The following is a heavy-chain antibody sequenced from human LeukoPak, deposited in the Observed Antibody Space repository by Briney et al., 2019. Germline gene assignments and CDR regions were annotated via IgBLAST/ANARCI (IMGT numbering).Heavy chain of an antibody. CDR3: ARRAHLGDNYFDY. CDR2: IYPGDSDT. D-gene: IGHD3-9*01. Sequence: GESLKISCKGSGYSFTSYWIGWVRQMPGKGLEWMGIIYPGDSDTTYSPSFQGQVTISADKSISTAYLQWSSLKASDTATYYCARRAHLGDNYFDYWGQGTLVTVSS. J-gene: IGHJ4*02. V-gene: IGHV5-51*01. CDR1: GYSFTSYW.